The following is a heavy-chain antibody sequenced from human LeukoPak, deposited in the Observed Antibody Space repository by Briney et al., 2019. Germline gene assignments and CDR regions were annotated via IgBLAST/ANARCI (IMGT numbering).Heavy chain of an antibody. Sequence: SETLSLTCTVSGGSISSYYWSWIRQPPGKGLEWIGYIYYSGSANYNPSLKSRVTISVDTSKNQFSLKLSSVTAEDTAVYYCARLRLWWFDPWGQGTLVTVSS. D-gene: IGHD5-12*01. J-gene: IGHJ5*02. V-gene: IGHV4-59*01. CDR2: IYYSGSA. CDR1: GGSISSYY. CDR3: ARLRLWWFDP.